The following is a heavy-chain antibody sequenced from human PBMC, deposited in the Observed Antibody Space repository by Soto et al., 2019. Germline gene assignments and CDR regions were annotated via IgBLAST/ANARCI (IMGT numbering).Heavy chain of an antibody. Sequence: SETLTLTCAVSGYSVGSDTYYWSCSGQPPGKGLEWIGYICYSGRSNYNSALESRVRISVDTSKNPLSLNMRSVTAADTAVYYCARANGASYHGSGCHDYWGQGTLVTVSS. D-gene: IGHD3-10*01. CDR1: GYSVGSDTYY. CDR3: ARANGASYHGSGCHDY. CDR2: ICYSGRS. V-gene: IGHV4-61*01. J-gene: IGHJ4*02.